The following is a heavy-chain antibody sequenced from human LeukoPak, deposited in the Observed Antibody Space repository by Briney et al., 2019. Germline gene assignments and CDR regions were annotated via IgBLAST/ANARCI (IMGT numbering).Heavy chain of an antibody. V-gene: IGHV7-4-1*02. Sequence: GASVKVSCKASGYTFTSYAMNWVRQAAGQGREWMGWINTNTGNPTYAQGFTGRFVFSLDTSVSTAYLQISSLKAEDTAVYYCARAYYYDSSGYYYNSELFDYWGQGTLVTVSS. CDR2: INTNTGNP. CDR1: GYTFTSYA. CDR3: ARAYYYDSSGYYYNSELFDY. D-gene: IGHD3-22*01. J-gene: IGHJ4*02.